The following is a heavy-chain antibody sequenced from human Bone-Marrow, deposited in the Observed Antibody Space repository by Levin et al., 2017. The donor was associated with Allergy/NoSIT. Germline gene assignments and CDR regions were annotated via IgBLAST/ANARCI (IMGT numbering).Heavy chain of an antibody. D-gene: IGHD2-15*01. CDR1: RGSISRHNSY. V-gene: IGHV4-39*07. CDR3: VRDYREVVGATTTGAFDF. CDR2: MHYSGST. J-gene: IGHJ3*01. Sequence: SETLSLTCIVSRGSISRHNSYWGWIRQPPGKGLEWIGSMHYSGSTYYTPSPKTRVTLSLETSKNQFSLKMTSVTAADLSTYYCVRDYREVVGATTTGAFDFWGRGTMVTVSS.